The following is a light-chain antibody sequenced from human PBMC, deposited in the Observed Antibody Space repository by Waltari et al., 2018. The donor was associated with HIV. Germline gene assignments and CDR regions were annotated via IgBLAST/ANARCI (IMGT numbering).Light chain of an antibody. J-gene: IGKJ4*01. V-gene: IGKV4-1*01. CDR3: QQYYTLRST. CDR2: WAS. CDR1: RTVLYNRNY. Sequence: DIVMTQSPDSLAVSLGARAPVTCTSSRTVLYNRNYLAWYQQKPGQAPKVLIYWASTRAFGFPDRFSGSGSGTDFSLTISRVQADDVAIYYCQQYYTLRSTFGGGTKIEI.